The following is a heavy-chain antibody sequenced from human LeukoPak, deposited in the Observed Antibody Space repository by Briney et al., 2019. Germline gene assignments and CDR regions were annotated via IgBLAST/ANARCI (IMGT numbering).Heavy chain of an antibody. CDR3: ARSEYSKSIWFDP. Sequence: GASVKLSFKASGFKFTNFYFHWVRQAPGQGLEWMGIINPSGGTTTYAQKFQGNITMTRDTSTSTVYMEMTSLTSEDTAVYYCARSEYSKSIWFDPWGQGTLVTVSS. CDR2: INPSGGTT. D-gene: IGHD6-6*01. J-gene: IGHJ5*02. CDR1: GFKFTNFY. V-gene: IGHV1-46*01.